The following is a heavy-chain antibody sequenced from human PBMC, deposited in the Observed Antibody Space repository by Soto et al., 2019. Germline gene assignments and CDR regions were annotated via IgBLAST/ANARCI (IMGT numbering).Heavy chain of an antibody. D-gene: IGHD2-2*01. J-gene: IGHJ6*02. CDR3: ATLGTIDPGGIDV. V-gene: IGHV3-9*01. CDR2: ISWNSGNI. Sequence: EVQLVESGGGLEQPGRSLRLSCAASGFTFGDYAMHWVRQAPGKGLEWVSGISWNSGNIGYADSVKGRFTISRDNAKNSMYLQMNSLRAENTALYYCATLGTIDPGGIDVWGQGTTVTVSS. CDR1: GFTFGDYA.